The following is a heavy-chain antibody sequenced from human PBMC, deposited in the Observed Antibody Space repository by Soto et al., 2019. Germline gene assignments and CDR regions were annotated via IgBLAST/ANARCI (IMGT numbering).Heavy chain of an antibody. CDR1: GFTFSSYS. V-gene: IGHV3-21*01. CDR3: ARIKLNLLHGMDV. CDR2: ISSSSSYI. D-gene: IGHD2-15*01. J-gene: IGHJ6*02. Sequence: GGSLRLSCAASGFTFSSYSMNWVRQAPGKGLEWVSSISSSSSYIYYADSVKGRFTISRDNAKNSLYLQMNSLRAEDTAVYYCARIKLNLLHGMDVWGQGITVTVSS.